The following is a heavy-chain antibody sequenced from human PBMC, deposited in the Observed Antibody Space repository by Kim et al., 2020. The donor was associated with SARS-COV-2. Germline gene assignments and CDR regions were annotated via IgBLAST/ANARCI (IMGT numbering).Heavy chain of an antibody. D-gene: IGHD6-13*01. CDR3: ARDEGSSWPGYYYYGMDV. Sequence: GGSLRLSCAASGFTFSSYSMNWVRQAPGKGLEWVSSISSSSSYIYYADSVKGRFTISRDNAKNSLYLQMNSLRAEDTAVYYCARDEGSSWPGYYYYGMDVWGQGTTVTVSS. V-gene: IGHV3-21*01. CDR1: GFTFSSYS. CDR2: ISSSSSYI. J-gene: IGHJ6*02.